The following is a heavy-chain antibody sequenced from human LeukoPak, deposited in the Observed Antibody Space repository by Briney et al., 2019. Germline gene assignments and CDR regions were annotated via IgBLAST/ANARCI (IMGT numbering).Heavy chain of an antibody. CDR3: ARLRYGVDY. CDR2: IYPADSDT. V-gene: IGHV5-51*01. J-gene: IGHJ4*02. CDR1: GYIFTDYW. Sequence: PGESLKISCQVSGYIFTDYWIGWVRQMPGKGLESMGIIYPADSDTAYSPFFQGQVTISADKSISTVYLQWSSLKASDTAMYYCARLRYGVDYWGQGTLVTVSS. D-gene: IGHD5-18*01.